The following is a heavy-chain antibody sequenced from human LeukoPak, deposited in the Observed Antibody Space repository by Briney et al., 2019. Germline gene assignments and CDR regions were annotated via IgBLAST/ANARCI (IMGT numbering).Heavy chain of an antibody. CDR2: LIPIFGTA. CDR3: AKSYGDHVYYYYGMDV. V-gene: IGHV1-69*13. J-gene: IGHJ6*02. D-gene: IGHD4-17*01. Sequence: SVKVSCKASGGTFSSYAISWVRQAPGQGLEWMGGLIPIFGTANYAQKFQGRVTITADESTSTAYMELSSLRSEDTAVYYCAKSYGDHVYYYYGMDVWGQGTTVTVSS. CDR1: GGTFSSYA.